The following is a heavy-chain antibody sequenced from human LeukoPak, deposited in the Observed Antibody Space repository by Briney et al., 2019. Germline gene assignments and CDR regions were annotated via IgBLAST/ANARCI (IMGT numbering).Heavy chain of an antibody. V-gene: IGHV3-9*01. D-gene: IGHD1-26*01. J-gene: IGHJ4*02. CDR3: ARRRDSGSLQHFDY. Sequence: GGSLRLSCAASGFSFDDYAMHWVRQAPGRGLEWVSGISWNRRSIGYADSVKGRFTISRDNAKNSLYLQMNSLRAEDTAVYYCARRRDSGSLQHFDYWGQGTLVTVSS. CDR2: ISWNRRSI. CDR1: GFSFDDYA.